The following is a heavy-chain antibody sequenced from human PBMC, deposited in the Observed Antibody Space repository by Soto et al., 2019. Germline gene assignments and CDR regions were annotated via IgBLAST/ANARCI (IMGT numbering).Heavy chain of an antibody. V-gene: IGHV4-59*01. Sequence: QVQLQESGPGLVKPSETLSLTCTVSGGSISSYYWSWIRQPPGKELEWIGYVYYSGSTNYNPSLKSRVTISVDTSKNQFSLKVRSVTAADTAVYYCARRYGGNFDYWGQGTLVTVSS. CDR2: VYYSGST. J-gene: IGHJ4*02. D-gene: IGHD1-26*01. CDR1: GGSISSYY. CDR3: ARRYGGNFDY.